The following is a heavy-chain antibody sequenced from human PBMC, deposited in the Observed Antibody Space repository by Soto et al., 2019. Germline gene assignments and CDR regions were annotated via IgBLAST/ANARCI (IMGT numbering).Heavy chain of an antibody. Sequence: QVHLVQSGAEVKKPGASVKVSCKASGYTFTSYGIAWMRQAPGQGLEWMGWISAYNGNTDYAQKVHGRVTMTSDTSTGTAYMELGSLRSDDTAVYYCARAVATFPLWFPDYWGQGTLVTVSS. V-gene: IGHV1-18*01. D-gene: IGHD5-12*01. CDR1: GYTFTSYG. CDR3: ARAVATFPLWFPDY. CDR2: ISAYNGNT. J-gene: IGHJ4*02.